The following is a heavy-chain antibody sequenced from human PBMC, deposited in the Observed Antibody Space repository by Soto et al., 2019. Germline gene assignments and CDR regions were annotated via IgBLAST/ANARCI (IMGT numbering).Heavy chain of an antibody. J-gene: IGHJ4*02. V-gene: IGHV3-64*02. CDR3: ARGRAAYYFDY. Sequence: PRLSCAAAGFTFSSYPMHWVRQVPGKGLEHVSSTSGDGRIMYYLDSVKGRFTISRDNSKNTLYLQMGSLRTEDMAVYYCARGRAAYYFDYWGQGALVTVSS. D-gene: IGHD6-25*01. CDR2: TSGDGRIM. CDR1: GFTFSSYP.